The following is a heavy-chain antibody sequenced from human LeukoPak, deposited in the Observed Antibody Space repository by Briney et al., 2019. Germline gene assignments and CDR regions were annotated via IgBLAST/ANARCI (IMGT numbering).Heavy chain of an antibody. V-gene: IGHV1-2*02. D-gene: IGHD2-2*01. CDR2: INPNSGGT. CDR3: ARTKPPSTSCLLLDY. CDR1: GYTFTGYY. J-gene: IGHJ4*02. Sequence: ASVKVSCKASGYTFTGYYIHWLRQAPGQGLEWMGWINPNSGGTNYAQKFQGLVTVSRDTSITTVYMKLNRLVSDDTAVYYCARTKPPSTSCLLLDYWGQGTLVTVSS.